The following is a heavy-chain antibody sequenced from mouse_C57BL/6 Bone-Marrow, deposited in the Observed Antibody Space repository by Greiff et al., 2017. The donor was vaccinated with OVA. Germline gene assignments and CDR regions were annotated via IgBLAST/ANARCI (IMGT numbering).Heavy chain of an antibody. CDR1: GFSLSTSGMG. Sequence: QVTLNVSGPGILQSSQPLSLTCSFSGFSLSTSGMGVSWIRQPSGKGLEWLAHIYWDDDKSYHPSLKRPIPISTDPSRNQVFLKITSVDTADTATYYWARRGYCRGYYFDYWGQGTTLTGAS. V-gene: IGHV8-12*01. CDR2: IYWDDDK. CDR3: ARRGYCRGYYFDY. J-gene: IGHJ2*01.